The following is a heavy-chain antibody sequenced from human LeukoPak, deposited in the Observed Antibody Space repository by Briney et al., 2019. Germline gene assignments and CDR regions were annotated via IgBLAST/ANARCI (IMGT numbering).Heavy chain of an antibody. CDR2: ISGSGGST. CDR1: GFTFSSYA. D-gene: IGHD3-16*02. V-gene: IGHV3-23*01. Sequence: PGGSLRLSCAASGFTFSSYAMSWVRQAPGKGLEWVSAISGSGGSTYYADSVKGRFTISRDNSKNTLYLQMNSRRAEDTAVYYCAKGGYIWGSYRLDWGQGTLVTVSS. CDR3: AKGGYIWGSYRLD. J-gene: IGHJ4*02.